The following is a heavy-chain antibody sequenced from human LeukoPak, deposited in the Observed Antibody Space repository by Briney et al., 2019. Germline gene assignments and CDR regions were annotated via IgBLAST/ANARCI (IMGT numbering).Heavy chain of an antibody. Sequence: ASVKVSCKASGYTFTSYGISWVRQAPGQGLEWMGWVDPNSGVPNLAKKFQGRVNMTRDTSITTAYMELPILTSDDTAVYYCARDRKASPNWELDYWGQGTLVTVSS. V-gene: IGHV1-2*02. CDR3: ARDRKASPNWELDY. J-gene: IGHJ4*02. D-gene: IGHD1-1*01. CDR2: VDPNSGVP. CDR1: GYTFTSYG.